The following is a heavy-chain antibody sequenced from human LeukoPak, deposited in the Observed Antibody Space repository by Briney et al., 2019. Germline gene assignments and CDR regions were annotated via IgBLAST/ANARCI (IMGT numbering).Heavy chain of an antibody. CDR1: GGSISSSGYY. CDR3: ARGVYYYGSGSYYY. D-gene: IGHD3-10*01. CDR2: IYYSGST. V-gene: IGHV4-39*07. Sequence: SETLSLTCTVSGGSISSSGYYWGWLRQPPGKGLEWVGVIYYSGSTNYNPSLKSRVTISVDTSKNQFSLKLSSVTAADTAVYYCARGVYYYGSGSYYYWGQGTLVTVSS. J-gene: IGHJ4*02.